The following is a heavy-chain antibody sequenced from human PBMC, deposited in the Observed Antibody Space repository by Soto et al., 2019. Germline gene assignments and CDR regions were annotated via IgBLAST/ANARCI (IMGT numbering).Heavy chain of an antibody. D-gene: IGHD3-22*01. CDR3: ARGENYYDSGDYIY. V-gene: IGHV1-69*01. J-gene: IGHJ4*02. Sequence: QEQLEQSGSEVKQPGSSVKVSCKVSGATFNSYAVSWVRQAPGQGLEWMGGIVGMFRTTKYAQKFQDRVTITADEFMSSIYMELSSLRADDTAVSYCARGENYYDSGDYIYWGQGTLVTVSS. CDR1: GATFNSYA. CDR2: IVGMFRTT.